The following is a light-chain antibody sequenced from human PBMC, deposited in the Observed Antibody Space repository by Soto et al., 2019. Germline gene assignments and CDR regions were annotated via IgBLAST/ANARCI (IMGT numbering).Light chain of an antibody. CDR2: DAS. CDR3: QQRSNWPIT. CDR1: QSVSSY. J-gene: IGKJ5*01. Sequence: EIVLTQSPATLSLSPGERATLSCRTSQSVSSYFAWYQQKPGRAPRLLIYDASNRATGISARFIGSGSGTDFTLTISSLEPEDFAVYYCQQRSNWPITFGQGTRLEIK. V-gene: IGKV3-11*01.